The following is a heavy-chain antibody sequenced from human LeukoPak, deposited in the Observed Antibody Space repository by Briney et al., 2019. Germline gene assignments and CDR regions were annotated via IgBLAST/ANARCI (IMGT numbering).Heavy chain of an antibody. CDR1: GGSFSGYY. J-gene: IGHJ4*02. Sequence: SETLSLTCAIYGGSFSGYYWSWIRQSSEKGLEWIGEIQPSGSIYYNPSLESRINISPDTSKNQFSLKLSSVTTADTALYYCARGSDRYKVAYWGPGTLVTVSS. CDR2: IQPSGSI. CDR3: ARGSDRYKVAY. V-gene: IGHV4-34*01. D-gene: IGHD3-16*02.